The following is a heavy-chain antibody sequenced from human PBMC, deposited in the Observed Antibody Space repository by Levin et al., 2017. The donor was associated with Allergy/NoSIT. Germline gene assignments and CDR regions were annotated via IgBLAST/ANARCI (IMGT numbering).Heavy chain of an antibody. CDR1: GASISRGFYY. J-gene: IGHJ6*03. Sequence: SETLSLTCSVSGASISRGFYYWSWIRQPAGEGLEWIGRIYVTGSTTYSPSLKSRVTISLDRSKDQVSLKINSVTAADTAVYYCARDLGGFSGYKPYCYMHGGGKGTTVTDPS. CDR3: ARDLGGFSGYKPYCYMHG. D-gene: IGHD5-12*01. CDR2: IYVTGST. V-gene: IGHV4-61*02.